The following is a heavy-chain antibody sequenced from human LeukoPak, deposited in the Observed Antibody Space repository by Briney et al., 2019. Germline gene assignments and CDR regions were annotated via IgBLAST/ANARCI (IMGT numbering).Heavy chain of an antibody. J-gene: IGHJ4*02. V-gene: IGHV3-53*05. D-gene: IGHD6-19*01. Sequence: PGGSLRLSCAASGFTVSSNYMSWVRQAPGKGLEWVSVIYSGGNTYYADSVKGRFTISRDNSKNTLYLQMNGLRAEETAMYYCATPYTSGWSLYFDNWGQGTLVTVSS. CDR1: GFTVSSNY. CDR2: IYSGGNT. CDR3: ATPYTSGWSLYFDN.